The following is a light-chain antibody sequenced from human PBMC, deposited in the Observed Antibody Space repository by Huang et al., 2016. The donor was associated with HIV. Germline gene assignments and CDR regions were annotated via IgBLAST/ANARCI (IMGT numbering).Light chain of an antibody. V-gene: IGKV2-30*01. CDR2: QVS. J-gene: IGKJ1*01. CDR1: QSLVSSDGDIY. CDR3: MQGTHWPGT. Sequence: DVVMTQFPLSLPVTLGQPASIFCKSSQSLVSSDGDIYLNWFPHRPGQSPRRLIYQVSKRDSGVPDRFSGSGAGTLFALRISRMEAEDIALYYCMQGTHWPGTFGQGTKLEI.